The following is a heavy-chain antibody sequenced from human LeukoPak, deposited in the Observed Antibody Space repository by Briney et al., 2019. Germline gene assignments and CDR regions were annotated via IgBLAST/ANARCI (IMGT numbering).Heavy chain of an antibody. CDR3: ATYYDFWSMDV. Sequence: GGSLRLSCAASGFTFSSYGMHWVRQAPGKGLEWVAVISYDGSNKYYADSVKGRFTISRDNSKNTLYLQMNSLRAEDTAVYYCATYYDFWSMDVWGQGTTVIVSS. D-gene: IGHD3-3*01. V-gene: IGHV3-30*03. CDR2: ISYDGSNK. CDR1: GFTFSSYG. J-gene: IGHJ6*02.